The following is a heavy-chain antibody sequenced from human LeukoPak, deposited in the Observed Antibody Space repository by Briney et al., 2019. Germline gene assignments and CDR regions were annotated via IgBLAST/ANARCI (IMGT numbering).Heavy chain of an antibody. V-gene: IGHV3-43D*04. Sequence: GGSLRLSCAASGFTFDDYAMHWVRQAPGKGLEWVSLISWDSGSTRYADSVKGRFTISRDNSKNSLYLQMNGLRPEDTALYYCAKDVHSSSSGLGYWGQGTLVTVSS. J-gene: IGHJ4*02. D-gene: IGHD6-6*01. CDR2: ISWDSGST. CDR1: GFTFDDYA. CDR3: AKDVHSSSSGLGY.